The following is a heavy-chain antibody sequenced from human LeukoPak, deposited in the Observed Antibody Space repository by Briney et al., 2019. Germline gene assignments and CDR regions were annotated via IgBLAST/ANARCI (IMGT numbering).Heavy chain of an antibody. D-gene: IGHD3-22*01. CDR1: GGSISSYY. V-gene: IGHV4-59*08. CDR2: IYYSGST. CDR3: ARLSDSDSSGYYWGFEY. Sequence: PSETLSLICTVSGGSISSYYWSWIRQPPGKGLECIGYIYYSGSTNYNPSLRSRVTISVDTSKNEFSLKLGSVTAADTAVYYCARLSDSDSSGYYWGFEYWGQGSLVTVSS. J-gene: IGHJ4*02.